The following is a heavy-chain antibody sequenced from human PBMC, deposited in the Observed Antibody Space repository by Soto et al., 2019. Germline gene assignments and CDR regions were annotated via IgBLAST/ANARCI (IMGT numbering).Heavy chain of an antibody. CDR2: IYYSGST. J-gene: IGHJ4*02. CDR3: ARDTTGNYYDGSGYSFPVRYFAY. V-gene: IGHV4-31*03. Sequence: PSETLSLTCTVSGGSISSGAYYWSWIRLHPGKGLEWIGYIYYSGSTYYNPSLKSRITISVDTSKNQFSLKLSSVTAADTAVYYCARDTTGNYYDGSGYSFPVRYFAYWGQGTLVTV. D-gene: IGHD3-22*01. CDR1: GGSISSGAYY.